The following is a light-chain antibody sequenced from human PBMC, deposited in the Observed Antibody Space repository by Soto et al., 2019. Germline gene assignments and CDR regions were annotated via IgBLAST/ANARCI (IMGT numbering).Light chain of an antibody. V-gene: IGKV1-6*01. CDR2: GAS. CDR3: LQDHSYPWT. J-gene: IGKJ1*01. Sequence: AIQVTQSPSSLSASVGGRVTITCRASQGIRNDLGWYQQKPGKAPKLLIHGASSLQSGVPSRFRGSASGTEFTLTISSLQPEDLATYYCLQDHSYPWTFGQGTKVEI. CDR1: QGIRND.